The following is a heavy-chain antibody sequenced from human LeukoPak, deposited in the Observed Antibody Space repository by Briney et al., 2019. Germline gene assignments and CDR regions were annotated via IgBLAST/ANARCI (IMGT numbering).Heavy chain of an antibody. J-gene: IGHJ4*02. CDR3: SKDRARITMVRGVITDY. Sequence: GGSLRLSCAASGFTFSIYAMNWVRQAPGKGLEWVSGISGSGGRTYYADSVKGRFTISRDNSNNTLYLQMNSLRAEDTAVYYCSKDRARITMVRGVITDYWGQGTLFTVSS. CDR2: ISGSGGRT. V-gene: IGHV3-23*01. D-gene: IGHD3-10*01. CDR1: GFTFSIYA.